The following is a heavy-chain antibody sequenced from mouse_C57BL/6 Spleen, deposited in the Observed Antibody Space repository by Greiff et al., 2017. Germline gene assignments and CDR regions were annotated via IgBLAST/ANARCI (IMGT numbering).Heavy chain of an antibody. D-gene: IGHD1-2*01. CDR2: INYDGSST. Sequence: EVKLVESEGGLVQPGSSMKLSCTASGFTFSDYYMAWVRQVPEKGLEWVANINYDGSSTYYLDTLKSRFIISRDNAKNILYLQMSSLKSEDTATYYCARGDYYGGFAYWGQGTLVTVSA. CDR1: GFTFSDYY. V-gene: IGHV5-16*01. J-gene: IGHJ3*01. CDR3: ARGDYYGGFAY.